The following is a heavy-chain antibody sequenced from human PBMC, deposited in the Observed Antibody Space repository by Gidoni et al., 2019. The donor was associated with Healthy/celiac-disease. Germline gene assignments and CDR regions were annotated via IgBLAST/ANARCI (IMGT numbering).Heavy chain of an antibody. D-gene: IGHD6-19*01. CDR3: AKEGQWRAEDYFDY. CDR2: ISGSGGST. J-gene: IGHJ4*02. V-gene: IGHV3-23*01. Sequence: EVHLLESWGGLVQPGWSLRLSCAASGFTFSSYAMSWVRQAPGKGMEWVSAISGSGGSTYYAESVKGRFIISRDNSKNTLYLQMNSLRAEDTAVYYCAKEGQWRAEDYFDYWGQGTLVTVSS. CDR1: GFTFSSYA.